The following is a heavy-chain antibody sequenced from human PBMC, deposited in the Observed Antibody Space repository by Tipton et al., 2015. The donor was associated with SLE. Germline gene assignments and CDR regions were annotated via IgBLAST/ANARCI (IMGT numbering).Heavy chain of an antibody. J-gene: IGHJ4*02. CDR1: GFTFTNTNYA. CDR3: AKASGGVYGTEYFDY. D-gene: IGHD5/OR15-5a*01. V-gene: IGHV3-23*01. CDR2: VTGSGGGT. Sequence: SLRLSCAASGFTFTNTNYAMNWVRQAPGKGLEWVSLVTGSGGGTYYSNSVKGRFTISRDTSKNTRYLQMNSLRPQDTAVYYCAKASGGVYGTEYFDYWGQGTLVTVSS.